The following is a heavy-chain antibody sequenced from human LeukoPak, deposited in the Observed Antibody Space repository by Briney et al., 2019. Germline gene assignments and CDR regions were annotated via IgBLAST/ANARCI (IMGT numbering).Heavy chain of an antibody. V-gene: IGHV4-4*02. CDR2: IYHSGGT. J-gene: IGHJ4*02. Sequence: SGTLSLTCSVSAGSICSSNWSWVRQPPGKGLEWIGEIYHSGGTNYNPSLKSRVTISVDKSNNQFSLKLSSVTAADTAVYYCAREDSSGYIFDYWGQGILVTVSS. CDR1: AGSICSSNW. CDR3: AREDSSGYIFDY. D-gene: IGHD3-22*01.